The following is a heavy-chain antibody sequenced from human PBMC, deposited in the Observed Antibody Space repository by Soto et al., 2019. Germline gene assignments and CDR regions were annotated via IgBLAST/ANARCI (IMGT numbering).Heavy chain of an antibody. CDR1: GGSITTNF. CDR3: AKDTGFSGHYSFFEY. CDR2: IYSGGNT. V-gene: IGHV4-4*07. J-gene: IGHJ4*02. Sequence: SQTLSLTCTVFGGSITTNFRSWVRLPCGKTLEWIGRIYSGGNTLYNPPLKSRVTLSIETSNYQFSLTLSSVTAADTALYFCAKDTGFSGHYSFFEYWGQGRLVTVSS. D-gene: IGHD2-8*02.